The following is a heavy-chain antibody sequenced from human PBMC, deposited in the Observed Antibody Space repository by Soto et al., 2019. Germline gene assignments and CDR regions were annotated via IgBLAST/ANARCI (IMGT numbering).Heavy chain of an antibody. CDR1: DGTFSRYT. CDR2: IIPILGIA. D-gene: IGHD5-12*01. J-gene: IGHJ4*02. Sequence: QVQLLQSGAEVKKPGSSVKVSCKAGDGTFSRYTKRWVRPAPGQGLEWKGRIIPILGIANYAQKFQGRDTITADKSTRTADIELSSLRSEDTAVYYCALLLGLLDYLGQGTLVTVSS. V-gene: IGHV1-69*02. CDR3: ALLLGLLDY.